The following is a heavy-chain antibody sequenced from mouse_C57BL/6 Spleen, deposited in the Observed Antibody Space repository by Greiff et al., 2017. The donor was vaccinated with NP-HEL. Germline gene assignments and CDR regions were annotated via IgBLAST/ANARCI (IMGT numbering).Heavy chain of an antibody. CDR1: GFTFSDYY. D-gene: IGHD1-1*01. J-gene: IGHJ4*01. CDR2: ISNGGGST. CDR3: ARQYYGSSHYYAMDY. Sequence: EVQLVESGGGLVQPGGSLKLSCAASGFTFSDYYMYWVRQTPEKRLEWVAYISNGGGSTYYPDTVKGRFTISRDNAKNTLYLQMSRLKSEDTAMYYFARQYYGSSHYYAMDYWGQGTSVTVSS. V-gene: IGHV5-12*01.